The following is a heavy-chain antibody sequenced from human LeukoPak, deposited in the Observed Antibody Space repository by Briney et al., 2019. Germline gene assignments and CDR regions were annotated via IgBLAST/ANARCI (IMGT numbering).Heavy chain of an antibody. V-gene: IGHV1-8*01. CDR1: GYTFTSYD. J-gene: IGHJ3*02. Sequence: ASVKVSCKASGYTFTSYDINWVRQATGQGLEWMGWMNPNSGNTGCAQKFQGRVTMTRNTSISTAYMELSSLRSEDTAVYYCARFSTGYSSGWDPLDAFDIWGQGTMVTVSS. D-gene: IGHD6-19*01. CDR2: MNPNSGNT. CDR3: ARFSTGYSSGWDPLDAFDI.